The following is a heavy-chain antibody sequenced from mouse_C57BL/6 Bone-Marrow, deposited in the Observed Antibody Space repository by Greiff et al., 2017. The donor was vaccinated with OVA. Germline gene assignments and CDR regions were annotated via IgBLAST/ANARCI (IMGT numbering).Heavy chain of an antibody. V-gene: IGHV1-66*01. Sequence: QVQLQQSGPELVKPGASVKISCKASGYSFTSYYIHWVKQRPGQGLEWIGWIYPGSGNTKYNEQFKGKSTLTADTSSSTAYMQLSSLTSEYSAVYYCAIETIGICGYFFWYFDVWGTGTTVTVSS. J-gene: IGHJ1*03. CDR1: GYSFTSYY. CDR2: IYPGSGNT. D-gene: IGHD2-14*01. CDR3: AIETIGICGYFFWYFDV.